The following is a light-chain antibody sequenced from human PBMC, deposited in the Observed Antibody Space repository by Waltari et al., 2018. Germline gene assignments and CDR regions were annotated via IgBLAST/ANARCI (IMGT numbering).Light chain of an antibody. CDR1: QRVNSL. CDR2: MAS. Sequence: DIQMTQSPSTLSASVVDRVTLTCRASQRVNSLLAWYQHKPGKAPKVLIHMASSLENGVPSRFSGSGSGTEFTLTISSLQPDDFATYYCLQYNHLWSFGQGTKVET. CDR3: LQYNHLWS. V-gene: IGKV1-5*03. J-gene: IGKJ1*01.